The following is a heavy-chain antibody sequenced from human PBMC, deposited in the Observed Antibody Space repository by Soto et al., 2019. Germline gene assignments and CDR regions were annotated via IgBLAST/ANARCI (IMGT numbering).Heavy chain of an antibody. Sequence: QVQLQESGPGLVKPSETLSLTCTVSGGSISSYYWSWIRQPPGKGLEWIGYIYYSGSTNYNPSLKRRVTISVDTSKNQFSLKLSSVTAADTAVYYCARLHYNPYSSSWFDPWGQGTQVTVSS. J-gene: IGHJ5*02. D-gene: IGHD6-13*01. CDR2: IYYSGST. V-gene: IGHV4-59*08. CDR1: GGSISSYY. CDR3: ARLHYNPYSSSWFDP.